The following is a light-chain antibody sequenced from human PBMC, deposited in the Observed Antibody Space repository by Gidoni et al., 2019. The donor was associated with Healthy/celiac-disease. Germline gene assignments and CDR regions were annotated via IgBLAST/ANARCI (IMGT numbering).Light chain of an antibody. V-gene: IGKV2-28*01. Sequence: DIVMTQSPLSMPVTPGAPASIYCRSSQSLLHSNGYNYLDWYLQKPGQSPQLLIYLGSNRASGVPDRFSGSGSGTDFTLKISRVEAEDVGVYYCMQAIQTPLSFGGGTKVEIK. CDR3: MQAIQTPLS. J-gene: IGKJ4*01. CDR2: LGS. CDR1: QSLLHSNGYNY.